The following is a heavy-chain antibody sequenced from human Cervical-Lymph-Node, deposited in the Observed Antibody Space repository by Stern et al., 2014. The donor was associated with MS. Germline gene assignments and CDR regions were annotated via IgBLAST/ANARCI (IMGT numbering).Heavy chain of an antibody. V-gene: IGHV1-18*01. Sequence: DQLVESGGEVKKPGATITVSCKASGYSFGSFGLSWVRQAPGQGLEWMGRSTPFNGNTNESQRRHGRVTMTTDTSTSTAYMELRSLRSDDTAMYYCVRDGVYSPSSQDAFDIWGQGTMVTVSS. D-gene: IGHD6-6*01. J-gene: IGHJ3*02. CDR1: GYSFGSFG. CDR3: VRDGVYSPSSQDAFDI. CDR2: STPFNGNT.